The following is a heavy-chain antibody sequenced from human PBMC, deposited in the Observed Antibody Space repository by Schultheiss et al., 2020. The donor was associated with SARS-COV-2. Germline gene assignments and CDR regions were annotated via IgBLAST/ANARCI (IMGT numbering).Heavy chain of an antibody. Sequence: GGSLRLSCAASGFTFSSYAMHWVRQAPGKGLEWVALISFDENKKYYADSMRGRFTISRDNSKNTVYLQMNSLRGEDTAVYYCARESSSNTYGYLDYWGQGTLVTVSS. V-gene: IGHV3-30*04. CDR1: GFTFSSYA. CDR3: ARESSSNTYGYLDY. CDR2: ISFDENKK. D-gene: IGHD6-13*01. J-gene: IGHJ4*02.